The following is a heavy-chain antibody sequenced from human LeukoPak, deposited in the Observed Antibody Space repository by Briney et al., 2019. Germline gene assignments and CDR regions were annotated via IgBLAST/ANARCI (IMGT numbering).Heavy chain of an antibody. CDR3: ARDEGSSSSHFDY. V-gene: IGHV4-34*01. CDR1: GGSFSGYY. CDR2: INHSGST. D-gene: IGHD6-6*01. Sequence: SETLSLTCAVYGGSFSGYYWSWIRQPPGKGLEWIGEINHSGSTNYNPSLKSRVTISVDTSKNQFSLKLSSVTAADTTVYYCARDEGSSSSHFDYWGQGTLVTVSS. J-gene: IGHJ4*02.